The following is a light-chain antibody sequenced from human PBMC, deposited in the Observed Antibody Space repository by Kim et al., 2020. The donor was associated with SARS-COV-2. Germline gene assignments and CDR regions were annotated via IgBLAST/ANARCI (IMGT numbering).Light chain of an antibody. CDR3: SSYAGSNNNYV. CDR1: DSDVGGYNY. J-gene: IGLJ1*01. V-gene: IGLV2-8*01. Sequence: QSVTISCTGTDSDVGGYNYVSWYQQHPGKAPNLMIYGVSKRPSGVPDRFSGSKSGNTASLTVSGLQAEDEADYYCSSYAGSNNNYVFGTGTKVTVL. CDR2: GVS.